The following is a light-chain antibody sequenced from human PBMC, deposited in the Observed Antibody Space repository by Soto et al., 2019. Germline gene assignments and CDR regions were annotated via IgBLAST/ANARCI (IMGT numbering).Light chain of an antibody. CDR1: QSLTGGY. V-gene: IGKV3-20*01. CDR2: GAS. Sequence: DIVFTHSPGTLSWFRGERATLFCRASQSLTGGYLAWYQQKPGQAPRLVIFGASSRATGIPDRFSGSGSGTDFTLTISRLEPEDFAVYYCQQYGKFGQGTKVDIK. J-gene: IGKJ1*01. CDR3: QQYGK.